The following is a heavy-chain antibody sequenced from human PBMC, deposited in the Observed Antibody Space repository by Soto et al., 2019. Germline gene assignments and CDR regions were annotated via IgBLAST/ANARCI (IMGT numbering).Heavy chain of an antibody. D-gene: IGHD6-13*01. J-gene: IGHJ4*02. CDR2: IYYSGST. V-gene: IGHV4-39*01. CDR1: GGSISTGSYX. Sequence: SDTLSLTCTVSGGSISTGSYXRSWIRQPPGKGLEWIGSIYYSGSTYYNPSLKSRVTISVDTSKNQFSLKLSSVTAADTAVYYCASLAATGRIYFDYWGQGSLVTVSS. CDR3: ASLAATGRIYFDY.